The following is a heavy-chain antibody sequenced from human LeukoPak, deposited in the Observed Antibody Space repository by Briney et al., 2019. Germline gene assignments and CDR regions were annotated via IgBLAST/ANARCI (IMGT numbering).Heavy chain of an antibody. Sequence: GGSLRLSCAASGFTFSSYAMSWVRQAPGKGLEWVSAISGSGGSTYYADSVKGRFTISRDNSKNTLYLQMNSLRAEDTAVYYSAKGGWFGEGPYGMDVWGQGTTVTVSS. V-gene: IGHV3-23*01. CDR1: GFTFSSYA. D-gene: IGHD3-10*01. CDR2: ISGSGGST. J-gene: IGHJ6*02. CDR3: AKGGWFGEGPYGMDV.